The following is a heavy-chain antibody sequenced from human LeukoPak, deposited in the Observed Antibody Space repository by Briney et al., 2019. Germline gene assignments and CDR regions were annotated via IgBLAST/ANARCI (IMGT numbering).Heavy chain of an antibody. CDR3: AKLEEWLSSYYYYMDV. CDR1: GFTFSSYA. CDR2: ISGSGGST. Sequence: GGSLRLSCAASGFTFSSYAMSWVRQAPGKGLEWDSAISGSGGSTYYADSVKGRFTISRDNSKNTLYLQMNSLRAEDTAVYYCAKLEEWLSSYYYYMDVWGKGTTVTVSS. V-gene: IGHV3-23*01. J-gene: IGHJ6*03. D-gene: IGHD3-3*01.